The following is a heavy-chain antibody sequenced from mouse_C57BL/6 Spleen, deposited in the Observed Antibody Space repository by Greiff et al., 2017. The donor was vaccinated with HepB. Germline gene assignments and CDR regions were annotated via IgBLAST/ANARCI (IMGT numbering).Heavy chain of an antibody. V-gene: IGHV3-6*01. CDR3: ARDLPYDYDVPFAY. CDR2: ISYDGSN. CDR1: GYSITSGYY. D-gene: IGHD2-4*01. J-gene: IGHJ3*01. Sequence: VKLQESGPGLVKPSQSLSLTCSVTGYSITSGYYWNWIRQFPGNKLEWMGYISYDGSNNYNPSLKNRIPITRDTSKNQFFLKLNSVTTEDTATYYCARDLPYDYDVPFAYWGQGTLVTVSA.